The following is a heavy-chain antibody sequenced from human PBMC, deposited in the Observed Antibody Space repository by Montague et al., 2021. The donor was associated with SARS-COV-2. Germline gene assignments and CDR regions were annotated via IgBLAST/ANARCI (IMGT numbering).Heavy chain of an antibody. D-gene: IGHD3-22*01. Sequence: SDTLSLTCTVSGGSISSYYWSWIRQHSGKGLEWIGRIYTSGSTNYNPSLKSRVTMSVDTSKNQFSLKLSSVTAADTAVYYCASGSLRESSGYDFAYWGQGTLVTVSS. CDR1: GGSISSYY. CDR2: IYTSGST. J-gene: IGHJ4*02. CDR3: ASGSLRESSGYDFAY. V-gene: IGHV4-4*07.